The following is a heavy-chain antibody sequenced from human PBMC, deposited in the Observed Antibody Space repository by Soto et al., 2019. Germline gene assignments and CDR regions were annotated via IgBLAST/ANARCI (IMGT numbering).Heavy chain of an antibody. V-gene: IGHV3-23*01. CDR3: ARGTSGYDY. Sequence: EVQLLESGGGLVRPGGSLRVSCAASGFSFSTYAMSWVRQAPGKGLEWGAGISSGGSTYYADSVKGRFTISRDNSKNTLYLQMNSLRVEDTGVYYCARGTSGYDYWGQGTLVTVSS. J-gene: IGHJ4*02. CDR1: GFSFSTYA. D-gene: IGHD5-12*01. CDR2: ISSGGST.